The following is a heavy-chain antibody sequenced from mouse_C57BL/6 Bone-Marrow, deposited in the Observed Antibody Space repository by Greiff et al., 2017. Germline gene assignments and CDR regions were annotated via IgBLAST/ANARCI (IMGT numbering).Heavy chain of an antibody. CDR2: IDPSDSYT. J-gene: IGHJ2*01. Sequence: QVQLQQPGAELVMPGASVKLSCKASGYTFTSYWMHWVKQRPGQGLEWIGEIDPSDSYTNYNQKFKGKSTLTVDKSSSPAYMQLSSLTSEDSAVYYCARDWYLDYCGQGTALTVSA. CDR1: GYTFTSYW. V-gene: IGHV1-69*01. D-gene: IGHD4-1*01. CDR3: ARDWYLDY.